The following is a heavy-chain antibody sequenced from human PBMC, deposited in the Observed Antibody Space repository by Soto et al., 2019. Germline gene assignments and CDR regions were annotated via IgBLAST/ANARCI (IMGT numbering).Heavy chain of an antibody. V-gene: IGHV3-23*01. CDR2: ILSSGGDT. D-gene: IGHD4-17*01. CDR3: AKNSYGDSWNFGLDV. Sequence: DVQVLESGGGLVQPGGSLRLSCAASGFTFSTYAKTWVRRAPGKGLEWVSTILSSGGDTYYADSVKGRFTISRDNSKNTLYLQMNSLRTEDTAAYYCAKNSYGDSWNFGLDVWGQGTTVTVSS. CDR1: GFTFSTYA. J-gene: IGHJ6*02.